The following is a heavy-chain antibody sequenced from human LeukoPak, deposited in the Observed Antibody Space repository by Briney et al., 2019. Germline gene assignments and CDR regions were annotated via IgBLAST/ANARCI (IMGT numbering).Heavy chain of an antibody. V-gene: IGHV3-30*03. CDR3: ARVIAAAGGGRDY. D-gene: IGHD6-13*01. Sequence: PGGSLRLSCAASGFTFSSYGMHWVRQAPGKGLEWAALISYDGSNKYYADSVKGRFTISRDNSKNSLYLQMNSPRAEDTALYYCARVIAAAGGGRDYWGQGTLVTVSS. CDR1: GFTFSSYG. J-gene: IGHJ4*02. CDR2: ISYDGSNK.